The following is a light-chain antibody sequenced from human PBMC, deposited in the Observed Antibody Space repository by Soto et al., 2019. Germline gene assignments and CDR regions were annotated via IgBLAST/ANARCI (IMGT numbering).Light chain of an antibody. V-gene: IGKV1-27*01. J-gene: IGKJ3*01. CDR1: QGIRNF. Sequence: DIQMTQSPTSLSASVGDRVTITCRASQGIRNFVGWYQQKPGKAPKLLIYAASTLQSGVPSRFSGSGSGTAFLRTIDSLQPEDVATYSCQKYSSVPVFGPGTKVEIK. CDR2: AAS. CDR3: QKYSSVPV.